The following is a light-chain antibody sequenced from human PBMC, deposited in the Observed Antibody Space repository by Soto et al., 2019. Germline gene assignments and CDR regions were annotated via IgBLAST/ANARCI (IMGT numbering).Light chain of an antibody. CDR2: GAS. CDR1: QDISDH. J-gene: IGKJ1*01. V-gene: IGKV1-27*01. CDR3: QKYDRTPRT. Sequence: DFQMTQSPSSLSASVGDRVTITCRASQDISDHLAWYQHKPGKVPELLIYGASTLQSGVPPRFSGGGSGTDFTLTISSLQPADVATYYCQKYDRTPRTFGQGTKVE.